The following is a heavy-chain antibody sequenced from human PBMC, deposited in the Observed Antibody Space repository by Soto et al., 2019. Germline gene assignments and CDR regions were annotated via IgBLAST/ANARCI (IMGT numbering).Heavy chain of an antibody. CDR1: GYTFTSYY. CDR3: ARDGMPYSSSWYGLDP. J-gene: IGHJ5*02. CDR2: INPSGGST. V-gene: IGHV1-46*01. D-gene: IGHD6-13*01. Sequence: GVSVKVSCKASGYTFTSYYMHWVRQAPGQGLEWMGIINPSGGSTSYAQKFQGRVTMTRDTSTSTVYMELSSLRSEDTAVYYCARDGMPYSSSWYGLDPWRQGTLVTVSS.